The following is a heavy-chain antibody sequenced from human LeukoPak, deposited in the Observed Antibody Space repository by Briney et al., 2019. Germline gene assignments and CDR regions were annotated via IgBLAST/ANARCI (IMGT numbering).Heavy chain of an antibody. Sequence: PSETLSLTCTVSGGSISSSSYYWGWISQPPGKGLEWIGSIYYSGSTYYNPSLKSRVTISVDTSKNQFSLKLSSVTAADTAVYYCARGGDFWSGEYFDYWGQGTLVTVSS. CDR2: IYYSGST. CDR1: GGSISSSSYY. J-gene: IGHJ4*02. V-gene: IGHV4-39*07. D-gene: IGHD3-3*01. CDR3: ARGGDFWSGEYFDY.